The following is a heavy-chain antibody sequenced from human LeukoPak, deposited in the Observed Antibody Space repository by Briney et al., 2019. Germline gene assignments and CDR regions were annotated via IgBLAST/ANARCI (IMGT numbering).Heavy chain of an antibody. V-gene: IGHV4-34*01. J-gene: IGHJ4*02. CDR2: INHSGST. CDR3: ARGRMSIFGAVRYFDY. D-gene: IGHD3-3*01. CDR1: GGSFSGYY. Sequence: SETLSLTCAVYGGSFSGYYWSWIRQPPGKGLEWIGGINHSGSTNYNPSLKSRVTMSVDTSKNQFSLKLSSVTAADTAVYYCARGRMSIFGAVRYFDYWGQGALVTVSS.